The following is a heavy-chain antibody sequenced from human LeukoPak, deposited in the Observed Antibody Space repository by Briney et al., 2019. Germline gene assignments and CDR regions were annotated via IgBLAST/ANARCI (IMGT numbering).Heavy chain of an antibody. J-gene: IGHJ4*02. CDR2: ISTSGVT. D-gene: IGHD6-13*01. V-gene: IGHV4-4*07. Sequence: SETLSLTCTVSGGSISSYYWSWIRQPARKGLEWIGRISTSGVTSYNPSLTCRVTMSVDKSKHQFSLNLSSLTAAHTAVYYCARDLGAAALYWGQGTLVTVSS. CDR3: ARDLGAAALY. CDR1: GGSISSYY.